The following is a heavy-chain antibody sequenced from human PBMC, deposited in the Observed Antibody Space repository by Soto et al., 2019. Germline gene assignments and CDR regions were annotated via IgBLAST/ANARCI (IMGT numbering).Heavy chain of an antibody. V-gene: IGHV4-61*08. CDR3: ARLLYYYDSSGSRRRYAFDI. D-gene: IGHD3-22*01. CDR2: IYYSGST. CDR1: GGSISSGDYY. J-gene: IGHJ3*02. Sequence: SLTCTVSGGSISSGDYYWSWIRQPPGKGLEWIGYIYYSGSTNYNPSLKSRVTISVDTSKNQFSLKLSSVTAADTAVYYCARLLYYYDSSGSRRRYAFDIWGQGTMVTV.